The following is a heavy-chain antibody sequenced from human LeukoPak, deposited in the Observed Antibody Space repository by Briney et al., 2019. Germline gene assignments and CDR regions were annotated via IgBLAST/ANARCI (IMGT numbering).Heavy chain of an antibody. D-gene: IGHD2-15*01. Sequence: AGGSLSLSCAASGCTFSRYCMHWVRQAPGKGLEWVAFIRYDGSNKYYADSVKCRFTIARDNSKNTLYLQMNSLRAEDTAVYYCARPARLYCSGGSCYAGYYGMDVWGQGTTVTVSS. CDR2: IRYDGSNK. CDR3: ARPARLYCSGGSCYAGYYGMDV. J-gene: IGHJ6*02. CDR1: GCTFSRYC. V-gene: IGHV3-30*02.